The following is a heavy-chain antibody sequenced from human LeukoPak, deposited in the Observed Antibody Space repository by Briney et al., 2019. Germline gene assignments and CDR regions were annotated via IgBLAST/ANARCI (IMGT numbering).Heavy chain of an antibody. V-gene: IGHV4-31*03. CDR1: GGSISRGGYY. Sequence: PSQTLSLTCTVSGGSISRGGYYWSWIRQHPGKGLDWFAYIYFSGSTSYHPSLKSRVTISVDTTKNQFSLKLSSVTAADTAVYYCARDGGGEPSAFDTWGQGTMVTVSS. CDR3: ARDGGGEPSAFDT. CDR2: IYFSGST. D-gene: IGHD4-17*01. J-gene: IGHJ3*02.